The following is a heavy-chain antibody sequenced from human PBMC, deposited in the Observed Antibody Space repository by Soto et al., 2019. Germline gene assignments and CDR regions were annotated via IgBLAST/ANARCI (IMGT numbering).Heavy chain of an antibody. V-gene: IGHV3-48*03. D-gene: IGHD3-3*01. J-gene: IGHJ3*02. Sequence: GGSLRLSCAASGFTFSSYEMNWVRQAPGKGLEWVSYISSSGSTIYYADSVKGRFTISRDNAKNSLYLQMNSLRAEDTAVYYCATFQLNYDFWSGYYAFDIWGQGTMVTVSS. CDR3: ATFQLNYDFWSGYYAFDI. CDR1: GFTFSSYE. CDR2: ISSSGSTI.